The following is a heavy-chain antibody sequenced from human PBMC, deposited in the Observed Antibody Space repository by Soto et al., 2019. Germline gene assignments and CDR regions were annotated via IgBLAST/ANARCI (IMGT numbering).Heavy chain of an antibody. J-gene: IGHJ6*03. CDR1: GYTFTSYD. CDR3: ARGRGLELRRILYYYHYYMDV. CDR2: MNPNSGNT. V-gene: IGHV1-8*01. D-gene: IGHD1-7*01. Sequence: ASVKVSCKASGYTFTSYDINWVRQATGQGLEWMGWMNPNSGNTGYAQKFQGRVTMTRNTSISTAYMELSSLRSEDTAVYYCARGRGLELRRILYYYHYYMDVWGKGTTVTVSS.